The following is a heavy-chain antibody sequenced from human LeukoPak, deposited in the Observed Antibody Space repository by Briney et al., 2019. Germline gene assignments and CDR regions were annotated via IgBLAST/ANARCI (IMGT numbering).Heavy chain of an antibody. J-gene: IGHJ6*02. V-gene: IGHV4-59*02. CDR3: ARVPAAPRLYMDV. CDR2: IYYSGST. D-gene: IGHD2-2*01. Sequence: SETLSLTCTVSSGSVNSYYWSWIRQPPGKGLEWIGYIYYSGSTNYNPSLKSRVIISVDTSKNQFSLKLSSVTAADTAVYYCARVPAAPRLYMDVWGQGTTVIVSS. CDR1: SGSVNSYY.